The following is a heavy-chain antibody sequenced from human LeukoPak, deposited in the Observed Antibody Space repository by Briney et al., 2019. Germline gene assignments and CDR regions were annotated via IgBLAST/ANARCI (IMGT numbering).Heavy chain of an antibody. V-gene: IGHV1-18*01. CDR1: GYTFTSYG. J-gene: IGHJ5*02. D-gene: IGHD2-2*01. CDR3: ARDQDIVVVPAAPGPFDP. Sequence: ASVKVSCKASGYTFTSYGISWVRQAPGQGLEWMGWISAYNGNTNYAQKLQGRVTMTTDTSTSTAYMELRSLRSDGTAVYYCARDQDIVVVPAAPGPFDPWGQGTLVTVSS. CDR2: ISAYNGNT.